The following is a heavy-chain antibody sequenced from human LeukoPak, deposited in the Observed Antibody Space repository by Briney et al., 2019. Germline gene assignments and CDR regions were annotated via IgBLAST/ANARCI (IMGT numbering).Heavy chain of an antibody. CDR3: ARAGYYRFDY. D-gene: IGHD1-26*01. Sequence: GGSLRLSCAVPGFTFSSSWMSWVRQAPGKGLEWVANINLDGSEKYYADSVKGRFTISRDNAKNSLYLQMNSLSAEDTAVYYCARAGYYRFDYWGQGTLVTVSS. V-gene: IGHV3-7*01. CDR1: GFTFSSSW. J-gene: IGHJ4*02. CDR2: INLDGSEK.